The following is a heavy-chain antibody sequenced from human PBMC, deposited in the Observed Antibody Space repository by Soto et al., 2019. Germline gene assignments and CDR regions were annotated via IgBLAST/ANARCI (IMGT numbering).Heavy chain of an antibody. D-gene: IGHD6-13*01. CDR1: GFTVRSDY. Sequence: EVQLVESGGGLVQPGGSLRLSCAASGFTVRSDYMSWVRQAPGKGLEWVSVIYSGGSTYYADSVKGRFTISRHNSNNMVSLQMHSLRADDTAIYYCARTSIAAATTGSFWFDPWGQGTLVTVSS. CDR2: IYSGGST. V-gene: IGHV3-53*04. J-gene: IGHJ5*02. CDR3: ARTSIAAATTGSFWFDP.